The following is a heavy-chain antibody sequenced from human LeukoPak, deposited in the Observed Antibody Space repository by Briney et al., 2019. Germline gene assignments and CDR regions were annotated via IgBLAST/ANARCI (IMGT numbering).Heavy chain of an antibody. CDR1: GYSFTSYW. V-gene: IGHV5-51*01. D-gene: IGHD6-19*01. J-gene: IGHJ3*02. CDR2: IYPGDSDT. Sequence: GESLKISCKGSGYSFTSYWIGWVRQMPGKGLEWMGIIYPGDSDTRYSPSFQGQVTISADKSISTAYLRWSSLKASDTAMYYCARHGYSSGWYWDAFDIWGQGTMVTVSS. CDR3: ARHGYSSGWYWDAFDI.